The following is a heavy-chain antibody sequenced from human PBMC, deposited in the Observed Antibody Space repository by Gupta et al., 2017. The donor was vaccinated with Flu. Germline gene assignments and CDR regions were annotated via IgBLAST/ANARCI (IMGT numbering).Heavy chain of an antibody. CDR3: ARSPRPAPFGGSAFDY. J-gene: IGHJ4*02. Sequence: EVQLVQSGAEVKKSGESLKISCEGSGSSFTTHWIAWVPQLPGRGLEWMGIIYPDDSDTRYNPSFQGQVTISVDKSVTTAYLQWSTLKASDTAIYYCARSPRPAPFGGSAFDYWGQGTLVTVSS. CDR1: GSSFTTHW. V-gene: IGHV5-51*01. CDR2: IYPDDSDT. D-gene: IGHD3-16*01.